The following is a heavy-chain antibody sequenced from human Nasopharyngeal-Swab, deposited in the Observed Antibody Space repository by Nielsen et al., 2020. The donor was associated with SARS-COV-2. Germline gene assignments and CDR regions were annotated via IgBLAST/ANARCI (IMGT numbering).Heavy chain of an antibody. D-gene: IGHD4/OR15-4a*01. V-gene: IGHV3-21*06. CDR1: GVTFSSYA. CDR2: VSSSGSYI. CDR3: ARSRTDYGGTWYDAFDI. Sequence: GQSLKISCEASGVTFSSYAMSWVRQAPGKGLEWVSSVSSSGSYISYADSLKGRFTISRDNVKNTLYLQMNSLRAEDTAVYYCARSRTDYGGTWYDAFDIWGQGTLVTVSS. J-gene: IGHJ3*02.